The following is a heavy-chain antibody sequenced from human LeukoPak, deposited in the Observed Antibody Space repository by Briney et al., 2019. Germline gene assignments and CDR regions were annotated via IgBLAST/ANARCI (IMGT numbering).Heavy chain of an antibody. CDR3: ARSPMVRGVNNDAY. J-gene: IGHJ4*02. D-gene: IGHD3-10*01. V-gene: IGHV3-53*01. CDR1: GFNVSSNY. Sequence: GGPLRLSCAASGFNVSSNYMSWVRQAPGRGLKWVSVIYTSGSTYYADSVRGRFTISRDNSKNTLYLQMNSLRAEDTAVYYCARSPMVRGVNNDAYWGQGTLVTVSS. CDR2: IYTSGST.